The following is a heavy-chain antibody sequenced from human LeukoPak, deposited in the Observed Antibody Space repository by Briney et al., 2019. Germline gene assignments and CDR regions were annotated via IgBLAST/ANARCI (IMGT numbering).Heavy chain of an antibody. CDR1: GGSISSSNYY. CDR3: ARVGGYRSLYFFDS. D-gene: IGHD5-12*01. V-gene: IGHV4-39*01. CDR2: IYYGGST. Sequence: KPSETLSLTCTVSGGSISSSNYYWGWIRQPPGKGLEWIGSIYYGGSTYYNPSLKSRVTISVDTSKNQFSLRLSSVTAADTAVYYCARVGGYRSLYFFDSWGQGTLVTVSS. J-gene: IGHJ4*02.